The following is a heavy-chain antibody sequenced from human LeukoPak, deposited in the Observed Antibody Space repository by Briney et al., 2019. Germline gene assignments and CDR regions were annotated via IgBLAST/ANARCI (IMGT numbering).Heavy chain of an antibody. V-gene: IGHV1-18*01. Sequence: ASVKVSCKASGYTLTSYGISWVRQAPGHGLEWMGWISAYNGNTNYAQKLQGRVTMTTDTSTSTAYMELRSLRSDDTAVYYCARSARRTAGYYMDVWGKGTTVTVSS. J-gene: IGHJ6*03. CDR1: GYTLTSYG. CDR3: ARSARRTAGYYMDV. CDR2: ISAYNGNT. D-gene: IGHD6-13*01.